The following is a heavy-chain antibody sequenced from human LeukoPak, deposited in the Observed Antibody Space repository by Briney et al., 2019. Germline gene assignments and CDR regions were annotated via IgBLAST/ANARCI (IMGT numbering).Heavy chain of an antibody. V-gene: IGHV3-64*01. Sequence: GGSLRLSCAASGFTFSSYAMHWVRQAPGKGLEYVSAISSNGGSTYYANSVKGRFTISRDNSKSTLDLQMNSLRVEDTAVYYCASGEWAPRFDSWGQGTLVIVSS. J-gene: IGHJ4*02. CDR3: ASGEWAPRFDS. CDR1: GFTFSSYA. CDR2: ISSNGGST. D-gene: IGHD3-10*01.